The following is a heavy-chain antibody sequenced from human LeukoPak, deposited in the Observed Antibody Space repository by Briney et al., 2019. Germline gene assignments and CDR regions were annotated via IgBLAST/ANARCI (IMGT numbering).Heavy chain of an antibody. CDR3: AARDSYGSGSYPIDY. Sequence: GGSLRLSCAASGFTFSSYSMNWVRQAPGKGLEWVPSISTRSSYIYYADSVKGRFTISRDNARNSLSLQMNSLRAEDTAVYYCAARDSYGSGSYPIDYWGQGTLVTVSS. D-gene: IGHD3-10*01. CDR1: GFTFSSYS. J-gene: IGHJ4*02. CDR2: ISTRSSYI. V-gene: IGHV3-21*01.